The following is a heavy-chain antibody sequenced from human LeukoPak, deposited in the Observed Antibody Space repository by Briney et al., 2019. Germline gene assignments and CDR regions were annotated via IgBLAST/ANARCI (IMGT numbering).Heavy chain of an antibody. CDR2: INHSGST. J-gene: IGHJ5*02. V-gene: IGHV4-34*01. CDR1: GGSFSGYY. Sequence: SETLSLTCAVYGGSFSGYYWSWIRQPPGKGLEWIGEINHSGSTNYNPSLESRVTISVDTSKNQFSLKLSSVTAADTAVYYCARGGRDNWSDPWGQGTLVTVSS. CDR3: ARGGRDNWSDP. D-gene: IGHD1-26*01.